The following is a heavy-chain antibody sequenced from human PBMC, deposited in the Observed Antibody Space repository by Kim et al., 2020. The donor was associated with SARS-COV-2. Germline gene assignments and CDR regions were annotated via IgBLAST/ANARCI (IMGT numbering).Heavy chain of an antibody. CDR1: GFTFGLYS. V-gene: IGHV3-21*06. CDR2: ISTRGDYI. CDR3: ARDYEYYDSTGFYCANYFDF. Sequence: GGSLRLSCAGSGFTFGLYSMNWVRQAPGKGLEWVASISTRGDYIYYADAVKDRFSISRDNAKNSVFLQMNSLRAEDTAIYYCARDYEYYDSTGFYCANYFDFWGTGNLVTVCS. J-gene: IGHJ4*02. D-gene: IGHD3-9*01.